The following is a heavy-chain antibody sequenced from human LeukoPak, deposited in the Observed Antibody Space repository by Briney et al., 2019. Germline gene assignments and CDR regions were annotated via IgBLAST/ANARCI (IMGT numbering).Heavy chain of an antibody. Sequence: ASVKVSCKVSGYTFTDYYMHWVPQAPGKGIEGMGLVDPEDGETIYAEKFQGRVNITADTSTDTAYMELSSLRSEDTAVYYCATGEAYSSREFDYWGQGTLVTVSS. CDR3: ATGEAYSSREFDY. CDR2: VDPEDGET. V-gene: IGHV1-69-2*01. CDR1: GYTFTDYY. D-gene: IGHD6-13*01. J-gene: IGHJ4*02.